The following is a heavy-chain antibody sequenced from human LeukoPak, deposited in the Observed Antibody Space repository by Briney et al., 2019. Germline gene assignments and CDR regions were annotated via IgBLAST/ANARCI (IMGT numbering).Heavy chain of an antibody. D-gene: IGHD4-17*01. CDR2: IKQDGSEK. CDR3: ARIDYGDYEDY. CDR1: GFTLSSYW. V-gene: IGHV3-7*01. Sequence: TGGSLRLSCAASGFTLSSYWMNWVRQAPGKGLEWVANIKQDGSEKYYVDSVKGRFTISRDNAKNSLYLQMNSLRAEDTAVYYCARIDYGDYEDYWGQGTLVTVSS. J-gene: IGHJ4*02.